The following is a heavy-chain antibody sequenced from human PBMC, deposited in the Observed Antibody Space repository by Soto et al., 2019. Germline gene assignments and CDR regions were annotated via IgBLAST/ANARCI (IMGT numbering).Heavy chain of an antibody. CDR2: IYYSGST. J-gene: IGHJ4*02. CDR3: ARRYCWNFDY. Sequence: QVQLQESGPGLVKPSETLSLTCTVSGGSISSYYWSWIRQPPGKGLEWIGYIYYSGSTNYNPSLKSRVTISVDTSKNQFALKLSSVTAADTAVYYCARRYCWNFDYGGQGTLVTVSS. D-gene: IGHD2-21*01. V-gene: IGHV4-59*08. CDR1: GGSISSYY.